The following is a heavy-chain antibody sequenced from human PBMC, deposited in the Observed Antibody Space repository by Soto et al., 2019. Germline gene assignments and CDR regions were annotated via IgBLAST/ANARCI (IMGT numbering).Heavy chain of an antibody. CDR2: ISYDGSNK. CDR3: AKSRWGNYYYYYGMDV. CDR1: GFTFSSYG. D-gene: IGHD3-16*01. Sequence: LRLSCAASGFTFSSYGMHWVRQAPGKGLEWVAVISYDGSNKYYADSVKGRFTISRDNSKNTLYLQMNSLRAEDTAVYYCAKSRWGNYYYYYGMDVWGQGTMVTVSS. V-gene: IGHV3-30*18. J-gene: IGHJ6*02.